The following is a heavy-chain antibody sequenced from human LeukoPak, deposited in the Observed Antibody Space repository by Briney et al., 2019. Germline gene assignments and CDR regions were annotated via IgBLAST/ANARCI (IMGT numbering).Heavy chain of an antibody. V-gene: IGHV1-18*01. CDR2: ISAYNGNT. D-gene: IGHD3-3*01. CDR3: AREGTYYDFWSGYSELDYYYYYYMDV. J-gene: IGHJ6*03. CDR1: GYTFTSYG. Sequence: ASVKVSCKASGYTFTSYGISWVRQAPGQGLEWMGWISAYNGNTNYAQKLQGRVTMTTDTSTSTAYMELRSLRSDDTAVYYCAREGTYYDFWSGYSELDYYYYYYMDVWGNGTTVTVSS.